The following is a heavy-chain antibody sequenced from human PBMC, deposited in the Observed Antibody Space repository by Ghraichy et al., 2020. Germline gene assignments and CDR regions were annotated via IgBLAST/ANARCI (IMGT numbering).Heavy chain of an antibody. CDR3: ARDLFEGLTPGDAFDI. J-gene: IGHJ3*02. D-gene: IGHD3-10*02. CDR2: IYYSGST. CDR1: GGSISSYY. Sequence: SETLSLTCTVSGGSISSYYWSWIRQPPGKGLEWIGYIYYSGSTNYNPSLKSRVTISVDTSKNQFSLKLSSVTAADTAVYYCARDLFEGLTPGDAFDIWGQGTMVTVSS. V-gene: IGHV4-59*01.